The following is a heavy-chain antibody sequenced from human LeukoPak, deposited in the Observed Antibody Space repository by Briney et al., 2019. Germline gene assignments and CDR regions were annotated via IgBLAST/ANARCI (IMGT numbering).Heavy chain of an antibody. D-gene: IGHD3-22*01. Sequence: GGSLRLSCAASGFTFSSYGMHWVRQAPGKGLEWVAVISYDGSNKYYADSVKGRFTISRDNSKSTLYLQMNSLRAEDTAVYYCAKPRLEYYDSSGFDYWGQGTLVTVSS. J-gene: IGHJ4*02. CDR1: GFTFSSYG. V-gene: IGHV3-30*18. CDR2: ISYDGSNK. CDR3: AKPRLEYYDSSGFDY.